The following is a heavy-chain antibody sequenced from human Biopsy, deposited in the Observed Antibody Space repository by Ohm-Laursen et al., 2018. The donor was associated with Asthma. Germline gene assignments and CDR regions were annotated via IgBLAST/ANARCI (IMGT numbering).Heavy chain of an antibody. Sequence: SQTLSLTCTVSYGSITSGGYYWTWIRQHPGKGLEWIGFIYYSGSTNYNPSLKSRVTISVDTSKNQFSLKLSSVTAADTAVYYCARAQDYYDSRGYYRSFDYWGQGTLVTVSS. V-gene: IGHV4-31*03. CDR1: YGSITSGGYY. CDR2: IYYSGST. J-gene: IGHJ4*02. CDR3: ARAQDYYDSRGYYRSFDY. D-gene: IGHD3-22*01.